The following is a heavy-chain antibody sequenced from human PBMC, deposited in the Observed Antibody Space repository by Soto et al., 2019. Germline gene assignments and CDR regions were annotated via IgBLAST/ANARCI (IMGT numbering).Heavy chain of an antibody. Sequence: PGGSLRLSCAASGFTVSSYWTHWVRQAPGKGLVWVSRISPAGSSTYYADSVRGRFTISKDTAKNTVYLQINSLGAEDAAVYYCARGNTGSGNFDSWGQGTLVSVSS. CDR1: GFTVSSYW. V-gene: IGHV3-74*01. J-gene: IGHJ4*02. CDR3: ARGNTGSGNFDS. CDR2: ISPAGSST. D-gene: IGHD5-12*01.